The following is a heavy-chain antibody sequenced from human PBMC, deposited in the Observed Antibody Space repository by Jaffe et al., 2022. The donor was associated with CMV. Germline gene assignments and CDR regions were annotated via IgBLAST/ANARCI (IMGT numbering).Heavy chain of an antibody. Sequence: EVQLLESGGGLVQPGGSLRLFCAASGFTFSSYAMSWVRQAPGKGLEWVSDISGSGNSTYYADSVKGRFTISRDKSKNTLYLQMNSLRAEDTAVYYCAKSSGTTVVTEYYFDYWGQGTLVTVSS. CDR2: ISGSGNST. V-gene: IGHV3-23*01. J-gene: IGHJ4*02. CDR3: AKSSGTTVVTEYYFDY. CDR1: GFTFSSYA. D-gene: IGHD4-17*01.